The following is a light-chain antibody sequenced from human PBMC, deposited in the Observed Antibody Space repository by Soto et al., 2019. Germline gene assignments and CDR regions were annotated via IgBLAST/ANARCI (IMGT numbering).Light chain of an antibody. CDR2: DVS. CDR1: SSDVGGYNY. J-gene: IGLJ1*01. V-gene: IGLV2-11*01. CDR3: CSYAGSYTFGYV. Sequence: QSALTQPRSVSGSPGQSVTISCTGTSSDVGGYNYVSWYQQHPGKAPKLMIYDVSKRPSGVPDRFSGSKSGNTASLTISGLQAEDEADYYCCSYAGSYTFGYVFGTGTKHRP.